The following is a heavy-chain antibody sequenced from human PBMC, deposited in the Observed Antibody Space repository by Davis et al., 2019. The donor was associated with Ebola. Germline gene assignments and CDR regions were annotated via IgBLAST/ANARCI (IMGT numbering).Heavy chain of an antibody. CDR2: VYPGDSDT. CDR1: GYSFTSHW. J-gene: IGHJ2*01. Sequence: GGSLRLSCKGSGYSFTSHWIGWVRQMPGKGLEWMGIVYPGDSDTRYSPSFQGQVTISADKSISTAYLQWSSLKSSDTAMYYCARGYWYFDVWGRGTLVTVSS. CDR3: ARGYWYFDV. V-gene: IGHV5-51*01.